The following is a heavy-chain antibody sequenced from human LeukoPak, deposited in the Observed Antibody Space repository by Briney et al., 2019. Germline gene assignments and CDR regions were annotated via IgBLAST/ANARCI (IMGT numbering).Heavy chain of an antibody. Sequence: PSETLSLTCAVYGGSFSGYYWIWIRQPSGKGLEWIGEINHSGSTNYNPSLKSRVTISVDTSKNQFSLNLSSVTAADTAVYYCARDYARWGQGTLVTVSS. J-gene: IGHJ4*02. CDR1: GGSFSGYY. D-gene: IGHD2-2*01. V-gene: IGHV4-34*01. CDR3: ARDYAR. CDR2: INHSGST.